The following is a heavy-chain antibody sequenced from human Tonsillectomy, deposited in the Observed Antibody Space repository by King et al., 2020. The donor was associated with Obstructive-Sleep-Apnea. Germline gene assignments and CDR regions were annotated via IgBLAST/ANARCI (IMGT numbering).Heavy chain of an antibody. CDR3: ARDFFGVVINYWYFDL. D-gene: IGHD3-22*01. Sequence: VQLVQSGSELKKPGASVKVSCKASGYTFTSYAMHWVRQAPGQGLEWMGWINTNTGNPTYAQGFTGRFVFSLDTSVSTAYLQISSLKAEDTAVYYCARDFFGVVINYWYFDLWGRGTLVTVSS. V-gene: IGHV7-4-1*02. CDR1: GYTFTSYA. J-gene: IGHJ2*01. CDR2: INTNTGNP.